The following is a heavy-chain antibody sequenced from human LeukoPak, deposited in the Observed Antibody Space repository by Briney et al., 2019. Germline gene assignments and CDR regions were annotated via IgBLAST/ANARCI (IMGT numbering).Heavy chain of an antibody. D-gene: IGHD3-22*01. CDR3: ARVTPNYCDSSGYYWGGFDY. Sequence: ASVKVSCKASGYTFTSYYMHWVRQAPGQGLEWMGWINPNSGGTNYAQKFQGRVTMTRDTSISTAYMELSRLRSDDTAVYYCARVTPNYCDSSGYYWGGFDYWGQGTLVTVSS. V-gene: IGHV1-2*02. J-gene: IGHJ4*02. CDR2: INPNSGGT. CDR1: GYTFTSYY.